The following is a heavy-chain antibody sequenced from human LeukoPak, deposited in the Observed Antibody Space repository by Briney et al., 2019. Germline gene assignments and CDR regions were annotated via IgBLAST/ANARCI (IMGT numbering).Heavy chain of an antibody. J-gene: IGHJ6*02. CDR2: ISTGGSTI. CDR1: GFTFSSYE. D-gene: IGHD2-2*01. V-gene: IGHV3-48*03. CDR3: AGAYCSSTSCYYYYGMDV. Sequence: GGSLRLSCAASGFTFSSYEMNWVRQAPGKGLEWVSYISTGGSTIYSADFVKGRFTTSRDNGKNSLYLQMNSLRAEDTAVYYCAGAYCSSTSCYYYYGMDVWGQGTTVTVSS.